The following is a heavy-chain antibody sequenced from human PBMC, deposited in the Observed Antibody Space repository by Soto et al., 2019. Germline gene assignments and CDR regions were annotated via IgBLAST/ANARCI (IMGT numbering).Heavy chain of an antibody. CDR3: ARQLIQPYSSSWHDDLDY. CDR2: IYYSGST. J-gene: IGHJ4*02. D-gene: IGHD6-13*01. V-gene: IGHV4-39*01. CDR1: GGSISSSSYY. Sequence: QLQLQESGPGLVKPSETLSLTCTVSGGSISSSSYYWGWIRQPPGKGLEWIGSIYYSGSTYYNPSLKSRVTISVDTSKNQFSLKLSSVTAADTAVYYCARQLIQPYSSSWHDDLDYWGQGTLVTVSS.